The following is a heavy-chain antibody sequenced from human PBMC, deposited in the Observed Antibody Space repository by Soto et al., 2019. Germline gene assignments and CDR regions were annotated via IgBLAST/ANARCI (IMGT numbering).Heavy chain of an antibody. D-gene: IGHD6-19*01. CDR1: GYTFTSYN. V-gene: IGHV1-2*04. CDR2: INPNGGGT. Sequence: ASVKVSCKASGYTFTSYNMHWVRQAPGQGLEWMGRINPNGGGTNYAQKFQGWVTMTRDTSISTAYMELSRLKSDDTAVYYCARDGIAVASIYGMDVWGQGTTVTVSS. J-gene: IGHJ6*02. CDR3: ARDGIAVASIYGMDV.